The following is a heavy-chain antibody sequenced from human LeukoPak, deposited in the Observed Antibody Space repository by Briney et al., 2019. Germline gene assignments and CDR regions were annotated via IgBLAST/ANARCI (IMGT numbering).Heavy chain of an antibody. D-gene: IGHD3-22*01. J-gene: IGHJ4*02. CDR2: IRSKAYGGTT. Sequence: GGSLRLSCTASGFTFGDYAMSWVRQAPGKGLEWVGFIRSKAYGGTTEYAASVKGRFIISRDDSKSIAYLQMNSLKTEDTAVYYCTRAAYDSYRFDYWGQGTLVTVSS. CDR3: TRAAYDSYRFDY. CDR1: GFTFGDYA. V-gene: IGHV3-49*04.